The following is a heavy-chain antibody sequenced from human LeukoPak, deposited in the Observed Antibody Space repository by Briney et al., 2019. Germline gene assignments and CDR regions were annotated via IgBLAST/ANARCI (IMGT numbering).Heavy chain of an antibody. CDR2: LSGSGGNT. CDR3: ARDLGQYYDTSDNWFDP. J-gene: IGHJ5*02. Sequence: GGSLRLSCAASRFTFSSYGMSWVRQAPGKGLEWVSTLSGSGGNTYYADSVKGRFTISRDNAKNTLNLQMNSLRAEDTAVYYCARDLGQYYDTSDNWFDPWGQGTLVTVSS. D-gene: IGHD3-22*01. V-gene: IGHV3-23*01. CDR1: RFTFSSYG.